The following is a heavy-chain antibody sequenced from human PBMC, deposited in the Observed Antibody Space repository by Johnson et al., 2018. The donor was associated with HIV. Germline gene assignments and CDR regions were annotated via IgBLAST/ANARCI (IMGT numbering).Heavy chain of an antibody. CDR2: ISYDGSNK. V-gene: IGHV3-30*03. J-gene: IGHJ3*02. CDR1: GFTFSSYW. CDR3: ARAGDAFDI. Sequence: QVQLVESGGGLVQPGGSLRLSCAASGFTFSSYWMSWVRQAPGKGLEWVAVISYDGSNKYYADSVKGRFTISRDNSKNSLYLQMNSLRAEDTAVYYCARAGDAFDIWGQGTMVTVSS.